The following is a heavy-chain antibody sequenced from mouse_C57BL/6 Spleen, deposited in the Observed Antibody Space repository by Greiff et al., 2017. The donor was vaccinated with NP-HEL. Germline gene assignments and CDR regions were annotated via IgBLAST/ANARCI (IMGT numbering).Heavy chain of an antibody. CDR2: IYPGGGYT. Sequence: VQLQQSGAELVRPGTSVKMSCKASGYTFTNYWIGWAKQRPGHGLEWIGDIYPGGGYTNYNEKFKGKATLTADKSSSTAYMQFSSLTSEDSAIYYCARHYYGSSYRFDYWGQGTTLTVSS. CDR3: ARHYYGSSYRFDY. V-gene: IGHV1-63*01. D-gene: IGHD1-1*01. CDR1: GYTFTNYW. J-gene: IGHJ2*01.